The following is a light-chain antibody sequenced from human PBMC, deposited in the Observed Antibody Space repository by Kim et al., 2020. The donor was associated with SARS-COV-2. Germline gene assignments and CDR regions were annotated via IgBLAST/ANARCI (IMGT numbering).Light chain of an antibody. J-gene: IGKJ5*01. Sequence: GVTLPCLAGQCVSYNQLIWYVPAPSQAPRLPPYGACRQPSGIPDRFTGSGSGTDFTLTNSKQAGECCAWYYCQQDGCSPRIAFGQGTRLEIK. V-gene: IGKV3-20*01. CDR3: QQDGCSPRIA. CDR2: GAC. CDR1: QCVSYNQ.